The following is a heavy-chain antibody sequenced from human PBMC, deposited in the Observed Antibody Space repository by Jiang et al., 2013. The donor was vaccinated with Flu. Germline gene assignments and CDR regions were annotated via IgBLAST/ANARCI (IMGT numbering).Heavy chain of an antibody. CDR2: INPKSGVT. Sequence: SGAEVKKPGASVKVSCKASGYIFSDKYIHWVRQAPGQGLEWMAWINPKSGVTKFAQKFQGRVTLTTDTSTSTAYVEVRRLRSDDTAVYYCARDPDRAGAFFDYWGQGTQVTVSS. J-gene: IGHJ4*02. V-gene: IGHV1-2*02. CDR3: ARDPDRAGAFFDY. CDR1: GYIFSDKY. D-gene: IGHD3-3*02.